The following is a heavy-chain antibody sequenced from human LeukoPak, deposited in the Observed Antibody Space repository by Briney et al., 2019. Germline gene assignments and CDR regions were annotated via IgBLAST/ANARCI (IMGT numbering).Heavy chain of an antibody. CDR1: GGSISSYY. D-gene: IGHD3-10*01. V-gene: IGHV4-34*01. Sequence: SETLSLTCTVSGGSISSYYWSWIRQPPGKGLEWIGEINHSGSTNYNPSLKSRVTISVDTSKNQFSLKLSSVTAADTAVYYCARGRTYYYGSGTNWFDPWGQGTTVTVSS. J-gene: IGHJ5*01. CDR2: INHSGST. CDR3: ARGRTYYYGSGTNWFDP.